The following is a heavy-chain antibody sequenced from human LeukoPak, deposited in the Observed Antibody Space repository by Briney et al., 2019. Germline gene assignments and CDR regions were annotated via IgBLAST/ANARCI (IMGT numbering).Heavy chain of an antibody. V-gene: IGHV3-23*01. D-gene: IGHD6-13*01. CDR1: GFTFSSYA. J-gene: IGHJ6*03. Sequence: PGGSLRLSCAASGFTFSSYAMHWVRQAPGKGLEYVSAISGSGGSTYYADSVKGRFTISRDNSKNTLYLQMNSLGAEDTAVYYCAKSLPGSSWQYYYYMDVWGKGTTVTVSS. CDR2: ISGSGGST. CDR3: AKSLPGSSWQYYYYMDV.